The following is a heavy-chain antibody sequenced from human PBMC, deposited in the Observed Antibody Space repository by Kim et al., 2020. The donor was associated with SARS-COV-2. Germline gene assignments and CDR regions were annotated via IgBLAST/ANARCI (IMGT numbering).Heavy chain of an antibody. J-gene: IGHJ6*02. CDR2: IYTSGST. D-gene: IGHD6-13*01. Sequence: SETLSLTCTVSGGSISSGSYYWSWIRQPAGKGLEWIGRIYTSGSTNYNPSLKSRVTISVDTSKNQFSLKLSSVTAADTAVYYCARDGYSSSWDYYYGMDVWGQGTTVTVSS. CDR3: ARDGYSSSWDYYYGMDV. CDR1: GGSISSGSYY. V-gene: IGHV4-61*02.